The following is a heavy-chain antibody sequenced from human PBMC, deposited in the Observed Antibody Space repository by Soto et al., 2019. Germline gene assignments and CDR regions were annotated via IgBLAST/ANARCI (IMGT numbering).Heavy chain of an antibody. J-gene: IGHJ4*02. CDR2: IWYDGSNK. D-gene: IGHD2-15*01. Sequence: QVQLVESGGGVVQPGRSLRLSCAASGFTFSSYGMHWVRRAPGKRLAWVAVIWYDGSNKYYADSVKGRFTIARDNSNSTRYLQMNSLRADGTAVYYCARAFSGGNEGGDYWGQRTLVTVSS. V-gene: IGHV3-33*01. CDR3: ARAFSGGNEGGDY. CDR1: GFTFSSYG.